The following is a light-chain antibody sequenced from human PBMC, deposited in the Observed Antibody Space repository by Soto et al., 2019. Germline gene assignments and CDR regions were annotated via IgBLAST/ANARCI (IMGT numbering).Light chain of an antibody. CDR1: ISDVGGYNY. V-gene: IGLV2-8*01. J-gene: IGLJ1*01. Sequence: QSALTPPASASGSPGQSVTISCTGTISDVGGYNYVSWYQQHPGKAPKLMIYEVSKRPSGVPDRFSGSKSGNTASLTVSGLQAEDEADYYCSSYAGSNIYVYGTGTKVTVL. CDR2: EVS. CDR3: SSYAGSNIYV.